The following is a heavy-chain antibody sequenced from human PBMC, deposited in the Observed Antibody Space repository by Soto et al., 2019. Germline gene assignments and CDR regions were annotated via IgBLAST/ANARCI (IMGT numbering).Heavy chain of an antibody. CDR1: GFTFSSYS. CDR2: ITTSSSYK. D-gene: IGHD2-15*01. CDR3: APDVVVIAATGY. V-gene: IGHV3-21*01. Sequence: EVQLVESGGGLVKPGGSLRLSCAASGFTFSSYSMNWVRQAPGKGLEWVSSITTSSSYKQYADSVKGRFTISRDNAKNSLYLQMNSLRAEDTAVYYCAPDVVVIAATGYWGQGTLVTVSS. J-gene: IGHJ4*02.